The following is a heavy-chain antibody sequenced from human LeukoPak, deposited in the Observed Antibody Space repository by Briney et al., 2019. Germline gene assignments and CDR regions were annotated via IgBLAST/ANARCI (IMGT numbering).Heavy chain of an antibody. J-gene: IGHJ5*02. Sequence: ASVKVSCKASGGTFSSYAISWVRQAPGQGLEWMGGIIPIFGTANYAQKFQGRATITTDESTSTAYMELSSLRSEDTAVYYCAREADTAMYSWFDPWGQGTLVTVSS. D-gene: IGHD5-18*01. CDR3: AREADTAMYSWFDP. CDR1: GGTFSSYA. V-gene: IGHV1-69*05. CDR2: IIPIFGTA.